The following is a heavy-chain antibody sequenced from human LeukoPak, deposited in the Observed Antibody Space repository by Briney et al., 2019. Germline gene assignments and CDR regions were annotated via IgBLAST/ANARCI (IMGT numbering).Heavy chain of an antibody. Sequence: TGGSLRLSCAASGFTFSSYWMSWVRQAPGKGLEWVANIKQDGSEKYYVDSVKGRFTISRDNAKNSLYLQMNSLRAEDTAVYYCARDPTPHYYDSSGYPTWGQGTLVTVSS. D-gene: IGHD3-22*01. J-gene: IGHJ4*02. V-gene: IGHV3-7*01. CDR1: GFTFSSYW. CDR3: ARDPTPHYYDSSGYPT. CDR2: IKQDGSEK.